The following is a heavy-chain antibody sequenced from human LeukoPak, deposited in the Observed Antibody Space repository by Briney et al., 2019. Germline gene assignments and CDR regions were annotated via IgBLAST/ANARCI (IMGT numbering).Heavy chain of an antibody. CDR2: IRWNSGNI. Sequence: GGSLRLSCAASGFPFDDYAMHWARQAPGKGLEWVSGIRWNSGNIGYADSVKGRFTISRDNAKNSLYLQINSLRAEDTALYYCAKGDSYSSSSVVDYWVQGTLVSVSS. V-gene: IGHV3-9*01. J-gene: IGHJ4*02. CDR3: AKGDSYSSSSVVDY. CDR1: GFPFDDYA. D-gene: IGHD6-13*01.